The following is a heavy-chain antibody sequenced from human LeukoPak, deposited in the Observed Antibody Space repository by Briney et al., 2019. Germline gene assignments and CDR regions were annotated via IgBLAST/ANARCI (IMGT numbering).Heavy chain of an antibody. CDR2: IGAAGDT. Sequence: AGSLRLSCAASGFTFSNYDMHWVRQATGKGLEWVSAIGAAGDTYYPGSVKGRFTISRENAKNSLFLQMNSLRAGDSAVYYCARRGSGSYYFDYWGQGTLVSVCS. V-gene: IGHV3-13*01. J-gene: IGHJ4*02. CDR1: GFTFSNYD. CDR3: ARRGSGSYYFDY. D-gene: IGHD3-10*01.